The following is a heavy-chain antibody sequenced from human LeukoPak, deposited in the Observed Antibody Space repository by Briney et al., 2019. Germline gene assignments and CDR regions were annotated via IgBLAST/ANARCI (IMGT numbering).Heavy chain of an antibody. CDR3: ARAYHYDSSGYYDY. Sequence: GSTNYNPSLKGRVTISVDTSKKQFSLKLSSVTAADTAVYYCARAYHYDSSGYYDYWGQGTLVTVSS. J-gene: IGHJ4*02. CDR2: GST. D-gene: IGHD3-22*01. V-gene: IGHV4-59*01.